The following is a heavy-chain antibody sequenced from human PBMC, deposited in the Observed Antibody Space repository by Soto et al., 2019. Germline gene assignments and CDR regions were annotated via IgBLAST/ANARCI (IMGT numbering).Heavy chain of an antibody. J-gene: IGHJ4*02. CDR1: GYTFPSYY. CDR2: INPSGGST. D-gene: IGHD2-15*01. CDR3: AREDCSGGSCYSSTFDY. Sequence: SVKDSCKASGYTFPSYYMHWVRQAPVQGLEWMGIINPSGGSTSYAQKFQGRVTMTRDTPTSTVYMELSSLRSEDTAVYYCAREDCSGGSCYSSTFDYWGQGTLVTVSS. V-gene: IGHV1-46*01.